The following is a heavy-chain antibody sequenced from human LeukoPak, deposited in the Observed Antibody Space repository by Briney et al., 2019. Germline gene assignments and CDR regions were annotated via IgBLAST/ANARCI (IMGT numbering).Heavy chain of an antibody. CDR2: INHSGST. Sequence: PSETLSLTCAVYGGSLSGFYWSWIRLPPGKGLEWIGEINHSGSTNYNPSLKSRVTISVDTSKNQFSLKLTSATAADTAVYYCARTGRTSSVAYYYYMDVWGKGTTVTVSS. CDR1: GGSLSGFY. V-gene: IGHV4-34*01. CDR3: ARTGRTSSVAYYYYMDV. J-gene: IGHJ6*03. D-gene: IGHD6-6*01.